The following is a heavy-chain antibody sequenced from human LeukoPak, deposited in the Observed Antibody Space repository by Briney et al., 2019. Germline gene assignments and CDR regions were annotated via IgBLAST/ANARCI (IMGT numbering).Heavy chain of an antibody. CDR3: ARDKAVTTELTQYFQH. CDR1: GYTFTSYD. CDR2: ISAYNGYT. Sequence: GASVKVSCKASGYTFTSYDINWVRQAPGQGLEWMGWISAYNGYTNYAQKLQVRVTMTTDTSTSTAYMELRSLTSDDTAVYYCARDKAVTTELTQYFQHWGQGTLVTVSS. V-gene: IGHV1-18*01. J-gene: IGHJ1*01. D-gene: IGHD4-11*01.